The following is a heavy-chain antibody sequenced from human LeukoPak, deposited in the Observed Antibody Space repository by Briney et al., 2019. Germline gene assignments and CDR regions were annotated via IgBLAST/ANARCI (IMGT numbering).Heavy chain of an antibody. CDR1: GYTFTSYG. J-gene: IGHJ3*02. CDR2: ISAYYGNT. Sequence: ASVKVSCKASGYTFTSYGISWVRQAPGQGLEWMGWISAYYGNTNYAQKLQGRVTMTTDTSTSTAYMELRSLRSDDTAVYYCARDGSGSYSGDAFDIWGQGTVVTVSS. V-gene: IGHV1-18*01. CDR3: ARDGSGSYSGDAFDI. D-gene: IGHD1-26*01.